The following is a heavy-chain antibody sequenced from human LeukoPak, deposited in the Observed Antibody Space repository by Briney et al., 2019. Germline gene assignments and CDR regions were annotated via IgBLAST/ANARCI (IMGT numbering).Heavy chain of an antibody. CDR1: GGSISSGGYY. V-gene: IGHV4-31*03. CDR2: IYYSGST. J-gene: IGHJ4*02. Sequence: SQTLSLTCTVSGGSISSGGYYWSWIRQHPGTGLEWIGYIYYSGSTYYNPSLKSRVTISVDTSKNQFSLKVRSVTAADTAVYYCARDTVRGDCDYWGQGSMVIVSS. CDR3: ARDTVRGDCDY. D-gene: IGHD4-17*01.